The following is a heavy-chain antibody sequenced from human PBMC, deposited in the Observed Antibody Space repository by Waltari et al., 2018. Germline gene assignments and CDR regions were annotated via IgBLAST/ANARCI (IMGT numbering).Heavy chain of an antibody. D-gene: IGHD3-16*01. J-gene: IGHJ6*02. Sequence: QVRLRQWGAGLLKSSETLSLTCAVYTGAFSDYYVSWLRHSPGKGLEWIGEMDRYGRINYNPSLEMRVTISADMSKNQFCLNLRSVTAADTALYFCAALVSKVIHYEMDVWGRGTTVTVSS. CDR2: MDRYGRI. CDR3: AALVSKVIHYEMDV. CDR1: TGAFSDYY. V-gene: IGHV4-34*02.